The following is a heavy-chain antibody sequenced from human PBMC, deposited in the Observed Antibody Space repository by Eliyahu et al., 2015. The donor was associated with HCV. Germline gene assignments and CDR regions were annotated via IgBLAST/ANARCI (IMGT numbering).Heavy chain of an antibody. J-gene: IGHJ4*02. V-gene: IGHV1-69*06. CDR3: ARPNVDIVATIWGTGSAGFDY. Sequence: QVQLVQSGAEVKKPGSSVKVSCKASGGTFSSYAISWVRQAPGQGLEWMGGIIPIFDTANYAQKFQGRVTITADKSTSTAYMELSSLRSEDTAMYYCARPNVDIVATIWGTGSAGFDYWGQGTLVTVSS. CDR1: GGTFSSYA. CDR2: IIPIFDTA. D-gene: IGHD5-12*01.